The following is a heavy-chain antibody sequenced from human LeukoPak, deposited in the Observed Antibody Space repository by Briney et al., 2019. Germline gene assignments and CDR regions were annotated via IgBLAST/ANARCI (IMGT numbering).Heavy chain of an antibody. D-gene: IGHD2-21*01. CDR2: IFHSGKT. CDR1: GYSISSGYY. V-gene: IGHV4-38-2*01. Sequence: SETLSLTCAVSGYSISSGYYWGWIRQSPEKGLEWIGSIFHSGKTYYNLSLKSRVTISVDTSKNQFSLKLTSVTAADTAVYYCASGDIPDYWGQGTLVTVSS. CDR3: ASGDIPDY. J-gene: IGHJ4*02.